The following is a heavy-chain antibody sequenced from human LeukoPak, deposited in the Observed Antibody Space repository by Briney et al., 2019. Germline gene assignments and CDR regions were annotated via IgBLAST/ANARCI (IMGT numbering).Heavy chain of an antibody. CDR2: IRQDGSVK. J-gene: IGHJ4*02. CDR1: GFNFGTYG. V-gene: IGHV3-7*01. CDR3: ASSHDSSGND. Sequence: QAGGSLRLSCAASGFNFGTYGMSWVRQAPGKGLEWLANIRQDGSVKFYVDSVKGRFTISRDNAKSSLYLQMNSLRVEDTAVYYCASSHDSSGNDWGQGTLVTVSS. D-gene: IGHD3-22*01.